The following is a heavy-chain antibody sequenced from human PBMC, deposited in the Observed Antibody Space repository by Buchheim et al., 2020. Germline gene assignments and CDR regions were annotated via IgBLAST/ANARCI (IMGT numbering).Heavy chain of an antibody. J-gene: IGHJ4*02. CDR2: INPSGGST. Sequence: QVQLVQSGAEVKKPGASVKVSCKASGYTFTSYYMHWVRQAPGQGLEWMGIINPSGGSTSYAQKFQGRVTMTRDTSTSTVYMELSSLRSEDTAVYYCARDAGPTFGGVIVTTKKEFDYWGQGTL. CDR3: ARDAGPTFGGVIVTTKKEFDY. CDR1: GYTFTSYY. V-gene: IGHV1-46*01. D-gene: IGHD3-16*02.